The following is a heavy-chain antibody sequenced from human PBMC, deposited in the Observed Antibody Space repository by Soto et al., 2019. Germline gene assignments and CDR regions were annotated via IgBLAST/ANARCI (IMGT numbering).Heavy chain of an antibody. D-gene: IGHD3-3*01. V-gene: IGHV4-34*01. CDR3: ARRTDITIFGVVTFDY. Sequence: QVQLQQWGAGLLKPSETLSLTCAVYGGSFSGYYWSWIRQPPGKGLEWIGEINHSGSTNYNPSLKSRVTISVYTSKNQFSLKLSSVTAVDTAVYYCARRTDITIFGVVTFDYWGQGTLVTVSS. J-gene: IGHJ4*02. CDR2: INHSGST. CDR1: GGSFSGYY.